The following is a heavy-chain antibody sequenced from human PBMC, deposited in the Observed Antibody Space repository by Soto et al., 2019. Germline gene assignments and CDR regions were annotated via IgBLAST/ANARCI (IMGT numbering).Heavy chain of an antibody. CDR2: IWYDGSNK. J-gene: IGHJ6*02. Sequence: QVQLVESGGGVVQPGRSLRLSCAASGFTFSSYGMHWVRQAPGKGLEWVAVIWYDGSNKYYADSVKGRFTISRDNSKNTLYLQMNSLRAEDTAVYYCAREPTGSYYWYYYGMDVWGQGTTVTVSS. D-gene: IGHD1-26*01. CDR3: AREPTGSYYWYYYGMDV. CDR1: GFTFSSYG. V-gene: IGHV3-30*19.